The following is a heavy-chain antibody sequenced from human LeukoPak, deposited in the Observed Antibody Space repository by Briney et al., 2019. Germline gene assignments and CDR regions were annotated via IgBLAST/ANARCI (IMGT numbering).Heavy chain of an antibody. D-gene: IGHD3-22*01. CDR2: ISYDGSNK. V-gene: IGHV3-30-3*01. CDR3: AREVDDSGYFDY. J-gene: IGHJ4*02. Sequence: PGGSLRLSCAASGFTFSSYAMHWVRQAPGKGLEWVAVISYDGSNKYYADSVKGRFTISRDNSKNTLYLQMNSLRAEDTAVYYRAREVDDSGYFDYWGQGTLVTVSS. CDR1: GFTFSSYA.